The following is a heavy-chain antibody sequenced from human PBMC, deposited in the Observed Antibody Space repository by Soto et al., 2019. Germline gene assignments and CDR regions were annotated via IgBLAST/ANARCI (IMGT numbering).Heavy chain of an antibody. Sequence: SETLSLTCTVSGGSISSGGYYWSWIRQHPGKGLEWIGYIYYSGSTYYNPSLKSRVTISVDTSKNQFSLELSSVTAADTAVYYCARALVATEWGEYYYYYYGMDVWGQGTTVTVS. CDR3: ARALVATEWGEYYYYYYGMDV. V-gene: IGHV4-31*03. D-gene: IGHD5-12*01. J-gene: IGHJ6*02. CDR1: GGSISSGGYY. CDR2: IYYSGST.